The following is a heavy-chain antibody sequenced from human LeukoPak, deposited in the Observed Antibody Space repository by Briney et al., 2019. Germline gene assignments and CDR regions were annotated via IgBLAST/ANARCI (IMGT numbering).Heavy chain of an antibody. CDR1: GFTFSSYG. V-gene: IGHV3-30*02. D-gene: IGHD5-18*01. J-gene: IGHJ4*02. CDR2: IRYDGSNK. Sequence: GGSLRLSCAASGFTFSSYGMHWVRQAPGKGLEWVAFIRYDGSNKYYADSVKGRFTISRDNSKNTLYLQMNSLRAEDTAVYYCAKAPKVDTSQYDYWGQGTLVTVSS. CDR3: AKAPKVDTSQYDY.